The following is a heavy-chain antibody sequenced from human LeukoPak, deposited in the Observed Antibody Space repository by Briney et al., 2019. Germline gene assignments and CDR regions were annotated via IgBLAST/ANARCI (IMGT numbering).Heavy chain of an antibody. V-gene: IGHV3-30*18. J-gene: IGHJ6*02. D-gene: IGHD2-2*01. CDR2: ISYDGSNK. Sequence: GGSLRLSCAASGFTFSSYGMHWVRQAPGKGLEWVAVISYDGSNKYYADSVKGRFTISRDNSKNTLYLQMNSLRAEDTAVYYCAKDVTYCSSTSCGPAYYYYGTDVWGQGTTVTVSS. CDR3: AKDVTYCSSTSCGPAYYYYGTDV. CDR1: GFTFSSYG.